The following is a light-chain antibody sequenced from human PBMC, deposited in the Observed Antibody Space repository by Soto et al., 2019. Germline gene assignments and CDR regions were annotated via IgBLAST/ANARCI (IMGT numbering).Light chain of an antibody. V-gene: IGLV1-40*01. J-gene: IGLJ1*01. CDR3: QSYDSSLSVV. CDR2: GNS. CDR1: SSNIGAGYD. Sequence: QPVLTQSPSVSGAPGQRVTISCTGSSSNIGAGYDVHWYQQLPGTAPKLLIYGNSNRPSGVPDRFSGSKSGTSASLAITGLQAEDEADYYCQSYDSSLSVVFGTGTKLTVL.